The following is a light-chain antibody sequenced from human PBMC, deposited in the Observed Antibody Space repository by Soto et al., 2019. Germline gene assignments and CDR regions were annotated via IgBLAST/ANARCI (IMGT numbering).Light chain of an antibody. CDR1: RRDVGGYDY. J-gene: IGLJ6*01. CDR2: EVT. Sequence: QSVLTQPPSASGSPGQSVRISCTGTRRDVGGYDYVAWYQQNPGKAPKLMIYEVTERPSGVSSRFSGSKSGNPASLTISGLQAEDEADYYCCSYSDTNTYVFGSGTKLTVL. V-gene: IGLV2-8*01. CDR3: CSYSDTNTYV.